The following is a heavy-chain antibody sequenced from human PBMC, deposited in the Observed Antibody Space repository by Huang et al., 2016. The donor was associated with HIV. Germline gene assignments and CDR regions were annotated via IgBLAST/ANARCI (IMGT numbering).Heavy chain of an antibody. Sequence: EVQLVESGGGLVQPGRFLRLSCTGSGFTVGGYGMSWFCEAPWKGLEWVGFVSGKWQVATTEYAASVQGRFTISRDDSKTIAYLQMNSLKTEDTAIYFCTRVVYSGTYYGFFDYWGQGTLVTVSS. V-gene: IGHV3-49*03. CDR1: GFTVGGYG. CDR3: TRVVYSGTYYGFFDY. J-gene: IGHJ4*02. CDR2: VSGKWQVATT. D-gene: IGHD1-26*01.